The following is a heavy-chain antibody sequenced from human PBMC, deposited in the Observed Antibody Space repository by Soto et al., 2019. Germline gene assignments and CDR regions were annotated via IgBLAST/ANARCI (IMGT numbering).Heavy chain of an antibody. Sequence: GALILSCAASGFPFSSYGMHLVRPAPGKGLEWVAVILYDGSNKYYADSVKGRFTISRDNSKNTLYLQMNSLRAEDTAVHYCARGRRETKYYFDYWGQGTLVTVSS. CDR3: ARGRRETKYYFDY. J-gene: IGHJ4*02. D-gene: IGHD1-26*01. CDR2: ILYDGSNK. V-gene: IGHV3-33*01. CDR1: GFPFSSYG.